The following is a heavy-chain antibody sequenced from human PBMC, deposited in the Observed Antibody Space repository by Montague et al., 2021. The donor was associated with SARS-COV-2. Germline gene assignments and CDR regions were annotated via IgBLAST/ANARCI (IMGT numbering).Heavy chain of an antibody. J-gene: IGHJ6*02. CDR3: ARAGRVRFLAYGMDF. CDR1: GGSISSYY. D-gene: IGHD3-3*01. V-gene: IGHV4-59*01. Sequence: SETLSLTCTVSGGSISSYYWSWIRQPPGKGLEWIGYIYYSGSTNXNPSLKSRVTISVDTSKKQFSLKLNSVTAADTAVYYCARAGRVRFLAYGMDFWGQGTTVTVSS. CDR2: IYYSGST.